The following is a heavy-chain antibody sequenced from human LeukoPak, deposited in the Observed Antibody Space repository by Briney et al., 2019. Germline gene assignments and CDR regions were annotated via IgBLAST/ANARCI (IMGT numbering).Heavy chain of an antibody. CDR1: EFTFSNYA. J-gene: IGHJ4*02. Sequence: GGSLRLSCTASEFTFSNYAMNWVRQAPGKGLEWVSGMSGSGGYTYYRDSVKGRFTISRDNSKNTLFLQMNSLRAEDTAEYYCARGDDYGGAWYNFDYWGQGTLVTVSS. CDR3: ARGDDYGGAWYNFDY. V-gene: IGHV3-23*01. CDR2: MSGSGGYT. D-gene: IGHD4-23*01.